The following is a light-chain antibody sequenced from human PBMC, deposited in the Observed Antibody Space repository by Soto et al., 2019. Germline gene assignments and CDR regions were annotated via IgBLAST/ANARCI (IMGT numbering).Light chain of an antibody. CDR2: GTS. V-gene: IGKV3-20*01. CDR3: QQYRSSPPLT. Sequence: EIVLTQSPGTLSLSPGERATLSCRASQSVSNNFLAWYQQKPGQAPRLLIYGTSNRAAGIPDRFSGSGSGTDFNLTISRLEPEDFGVYYCQQYRSSPPLTFGGGTKVEIK. CDR1: QSVSNNF. J-gene: IGKJ4*01.